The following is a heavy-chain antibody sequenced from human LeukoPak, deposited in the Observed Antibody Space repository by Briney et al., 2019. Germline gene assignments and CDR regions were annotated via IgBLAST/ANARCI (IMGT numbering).Heavy chain of an antibody. CDR2: IFYSGST. CDR1: SGSISTSNYY. V-gene: IGHV4-39*01. J-gene: IGHJ4*02. Sequence: PSETLSLTCTVSSGSISTSNYYWGWVRQPPGKALEWIGNIFYSGSTYYSPSLKSRVTISVDTSKNQFSLKLSSVTAADTAVYYCARLRRFGDLSWGQGTLVTVSS. D-gene: IGHD3-10*01. CDR3: ARLRRFGDLS.